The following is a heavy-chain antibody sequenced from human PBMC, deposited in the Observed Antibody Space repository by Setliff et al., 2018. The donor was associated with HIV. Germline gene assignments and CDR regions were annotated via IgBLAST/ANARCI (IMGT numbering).Heavy chain of an antibody. V-gene: IGHV3-23*01. CDR1: GFTFSTYA. D-gene: IGHD3-9*01. CDR3: AKGYFDWLRAGTFDY. J-gene: IGHJ4*02. Sequence: GGSLRLSCAVSGFTFSTYAMSWVRQAPGKGLEWVSVISGSGGSTFYADSVKGRFTISRDNSKNTVYLQMNSLRAEDTAVYYCAKGYFDWLRAGTFDYWGQGSLVTVSS. CDR2: ISGSGGST.